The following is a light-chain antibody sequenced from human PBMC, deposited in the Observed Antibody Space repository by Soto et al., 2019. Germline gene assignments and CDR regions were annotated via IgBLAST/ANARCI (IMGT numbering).Light chain of an antibody. Sequence: QSALTQPASVSGSPGQSITISCTGTSSDVGGYNYVSWSQQHPGKAPKLIIYEVSHRPSGVSNRFSGSKSDNTASLTISGLQAEDEADYYCSSYTTTNTYVFGTGTKLTVL. CDR2: EVS. V-gene: IGLV2-14*01. CDR1: SSDVGGYNY. J-gene: IGLJ1*01. CDR3: SSYTTTNTYV.